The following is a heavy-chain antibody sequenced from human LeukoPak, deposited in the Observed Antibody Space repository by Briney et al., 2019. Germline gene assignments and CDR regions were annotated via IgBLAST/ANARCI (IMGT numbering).Heavy chain of an antibody. J-gene: IGHJ4*02. Sequence: GGSLRLSCAASGFTVSSNYMSWVRQAPGKGLEWVSVIYSGGSTYYADSVKGRFTIPRDNSKNTLYLQMNSLRAEGTAVYYCARESGSGSSGYYYDYWGQGTLVTVSS. CDR3: ARESGSGSSGYYYDY. D-gene: IGHD3-22*01. CDR2: IYSGGST. V-gene: IGHV3-53*01. CDR1: GFTVSSNY.